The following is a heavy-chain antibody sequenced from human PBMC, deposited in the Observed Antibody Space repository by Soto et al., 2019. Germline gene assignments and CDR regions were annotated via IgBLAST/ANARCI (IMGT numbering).Heavy chain of an antibody. D-gene: IGHD3-9*01. CDR3: AHRFDWYYFNF. V-gene: IGHV2-5*02. Sequence: SGPTLVNPTQTLTLTCTFSGFSLRTSEVGVGWIRQPPGKALEWLALIYWDDDKRYSPSLKSRLTITKDTPKNQVFLTMTNMDPVDTATYYCAHRFDWYYFNFWGQGTLVTVSS. CDR2: IYWDDDK. J-gene: IGHJ4*02. CDR1: GFSLRTSEVG.